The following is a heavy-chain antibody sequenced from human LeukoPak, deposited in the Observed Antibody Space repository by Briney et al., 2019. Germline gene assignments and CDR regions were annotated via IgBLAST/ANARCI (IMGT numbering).Heavy chain of an antibody. CDR1: GGTFSSYA. CDR2: IIPIFGTA. Sequence: ASVKVSCKASGGTFSSYAISWVRQAPGHGLEWMGGIIPIFGTANYAQKFQGRVTITADESTSTAYMELSSLRSEDTAVYYCAVGNYHYYYMGVWGKGTTVTVSS. J-gene: IGHJ6*03. V-gene: IGHV1-69*13. CDR3: AVGNYHYYYMGV. D-gene: IGHD1-26*01.